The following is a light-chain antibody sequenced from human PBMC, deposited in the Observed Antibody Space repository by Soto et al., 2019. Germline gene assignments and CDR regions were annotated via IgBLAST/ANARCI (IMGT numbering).Light chain of an antibody. J-gene: IGKJ4*01. V-gene: IGKV3-15*01. CDR2: GAS. Sequence: EIMMTQSPATLSVSPGARATLSCGANEDIGSNLAWYQQKAGQPPRLLIYGASTRATGIPARFSGSGSGTEFTLTISSLQSEDFAVYYCQHYNKRPQLTFGGGTKVDIK. CDR1: EDIGSN. CDR3: QHYNKRPQLT.